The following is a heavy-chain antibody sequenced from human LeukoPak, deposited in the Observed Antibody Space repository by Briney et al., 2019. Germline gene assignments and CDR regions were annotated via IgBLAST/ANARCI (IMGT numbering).Heavy chain of an antibody. CDR3: ARDRGLYYYDSSGAFDI. CDR1: GGSISSSSYY. Sequence: SETLSLTCTVSGGSISSSSYYWGWIRQPPGKGLEWIGSIYYSGSTYYNPSLKSRVTISVDTSKNQFSLKLSSVTAADTAVYYSARDRGLYYYDSSGAFDIWGQGTMVTVSS. D-gene: IGHD3-22*01. J-gene: IGHJ3*02. V-gene: IGHV4-39*07. CDR2: IYYSGST.